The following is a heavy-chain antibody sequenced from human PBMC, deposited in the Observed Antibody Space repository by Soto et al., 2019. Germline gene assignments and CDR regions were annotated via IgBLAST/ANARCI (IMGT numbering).Heavy chain of an antibody. J-gene: IGHJ4*02. CDR1: GFSLSTSGMC. Sequence: SGPTLVNPTQTLTLTCTFSGFSLSTSGMCVSWIRQPPGKALEWLALIDWDDDKYYSTSLKTRLTISKDTSKNQVVLTMTNMDPVDTATYYCARGVGDLLWKARPYYFDYWGEGTLVTVSS. V-gene: IGHV2-70*01. CDR3: ARGVGDLLWKARPYYFDY. CDR2: IDWDDDK. D-gene: IGHD3-10*01.